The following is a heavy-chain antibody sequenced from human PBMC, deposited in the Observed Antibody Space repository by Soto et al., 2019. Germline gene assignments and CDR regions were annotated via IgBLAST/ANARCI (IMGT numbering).Heavy chain of an antibody. CDR1: GFTFSSYA. V-gene: IGHV3-30-3*01. CDR2: ISYDGSNK. D-gene: IGHD6-6*01. CDR3: ARDRRRIAARPSSYYYYGMDV. Sequence: GGSLRLSCAASGFTFSSYAMHWVRQAPGKGLEWVAVISYDGSNKYYADSVKGRFTISRDNSKNTLYLQMNSLRAEDTAVYYCARDRRRIAARPSSYYYYGMDVWGQGTTVTVYS. J-gene: IGHJ6*02.